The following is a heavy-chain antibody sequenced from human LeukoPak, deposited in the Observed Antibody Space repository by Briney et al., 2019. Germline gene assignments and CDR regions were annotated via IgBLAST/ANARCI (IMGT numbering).Heavy chain of an antibody. J-gene: IGHJ4*02. D-gene: IGHD3-22*01. CDR1: GGTVSSYA. CDR3: ARPYYYDSSGYYSDY. Sequence: ALVKLSCKAAGGTVSSYAISWGRQAPGQGLEWMGRFTPILGIANDAQKFHGRVTITADKSTSTAYMELSSLRSEDTAVYYCARPYYYDSSGYYSDYWGQGTPVTVSS. V-gene: IGHV1-69*04. CDR2: FTPILGIA.